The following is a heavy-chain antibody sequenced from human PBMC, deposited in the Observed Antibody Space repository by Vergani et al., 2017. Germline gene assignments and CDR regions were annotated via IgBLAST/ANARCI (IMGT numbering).Heavy chain of an antibody. Sequence: EVELVQSGPEMRKPGESLKISCKGSEYSFGNYWIGWVRQMPGKGLEWMGIIYPADSDTRYSLSFQGRVTISADKSISTAYLQWYSLQASDTAMYYCARLGDGYYYHGFDIWGQGTAVTVSS. V-gene: IGHV5-51*03. CDR2: IYPADSDT. D-gene: IGHD3-3*01. CDR3: ARLGDGYYYHGFDI. J-gene: IGHJ3*02. CDR1: EYSFGNYW.